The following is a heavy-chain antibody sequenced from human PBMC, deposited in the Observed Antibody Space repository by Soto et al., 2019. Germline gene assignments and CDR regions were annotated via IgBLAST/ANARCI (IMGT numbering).Heavy chain of an antibody. V-gene: IGHV4-59*08. D-gene: IGHD2-15*01. J-gene: IGHJ5*02. Sequence: PSETLSLTCSVSGGSLSDYYWSWIRQPPGKGLELIGYIYYRGSTNYNPALKSRVTISVDTSKNQFSLKLSSVTAADTAVYYCARLGCSGGSCPFDPWGQGALVTVSS. CDR1: GGSLSDYY. CDR3: ARLGCSGGSCPFDP. CDR2: IYYRGST.